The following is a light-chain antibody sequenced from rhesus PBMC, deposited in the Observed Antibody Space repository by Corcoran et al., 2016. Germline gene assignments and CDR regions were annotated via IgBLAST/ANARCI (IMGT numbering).Light chain of an antibody. V-gene: IGKV1-94*01. CDR3: QQDYTAPSS. CDR2: AAS. CDR1: QAINRE. Sequence: DIQMTQSPSSLSASAGDRVTVTCRTSQAINREVSWYQQKPGKAPTPLGYAASNLQTGVSSRFSGSGSGTDFTLAISSLQPEDVATYYCQQDYTAPSSFGQGTKVDIK. J-gene: IGKJ2*01.